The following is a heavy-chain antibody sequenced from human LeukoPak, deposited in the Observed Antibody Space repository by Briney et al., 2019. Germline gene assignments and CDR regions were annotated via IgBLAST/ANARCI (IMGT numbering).Heavy chain of an antibody. V-gene: IGHV3-13*01. Sequence: GGSLTLSCPASRFTFSNYDMHWVRQPTGKGLEWVSAIGTAGDTYYPGSVKGRFTMSRENAKNSLYLQMNRLRAGDTAVDYCARGQLYGVSGTGFLYWGQGTLVTVS. D-gene: IGHD2-8*02. CDR2: IGTAGDT. J-gene: IGHJ4*02. CDR1: RFTFSNYD. CDR3: ARGQLYGVSGTGFLY.